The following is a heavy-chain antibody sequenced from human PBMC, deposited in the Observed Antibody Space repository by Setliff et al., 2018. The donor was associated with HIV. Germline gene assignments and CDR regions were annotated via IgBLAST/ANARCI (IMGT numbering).Heavy chain of an antibody. CDR3: VRDDYGYNGKGFDY. J-gene: IGHJ4*02. D-gene: IGHD4-17*01. CDR1: GVSISSASYY. Sequence: SETLSLTCTVSGVSISSASYYWSWIRQPAGKGLEWIGRIYTSGSTNYNPSLKSRVTISIDTSNNQISLRLSSVTAADTAMYYCVRDDYGYNGKGFDYWGPGTLVTVSS. CDR2: IYTSGST. V-gene: IGHV4-61*02.